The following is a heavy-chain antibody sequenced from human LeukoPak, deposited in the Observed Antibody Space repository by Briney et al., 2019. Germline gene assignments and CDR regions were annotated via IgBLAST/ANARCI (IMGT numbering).Heavy chain of an antibody. CDR3: ARAGSWGDAFDI. CDR1: GGSISSYY. D-gene: IGHD6-13*01. V-gene: IGHV4-59*01. CDR2: IYSSGST. Sequence: TASETLSLTCTVSGGSISSYYWSWIRQPPGKGLEWIGYIYSSGSTNYNPSLKSRVTISVDTPKNQFSLKLSTVTAADTAVYYCARAGSWGDAFDIWGQGTMVTVSS. J-gene: IGHJ3*02.